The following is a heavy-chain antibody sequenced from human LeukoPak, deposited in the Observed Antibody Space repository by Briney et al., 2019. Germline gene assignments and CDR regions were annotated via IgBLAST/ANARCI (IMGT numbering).Heavy chain of an antibody. CDR3: ASSWLGGSPRHNYMDV. CDR2: INHSGST. Sequence: SETLSLTCAVYGGSFSGYYWSWIRQPPGKGLEWIGEINHSGSTNYNPSLKSRVTISVDTSKNQFSLKLSSVAAADTAVYHCASSWLGGSPRHNYMDVWGKGTTVTVSS. V-gene: IGHV4-34*01. J-gene: IGHJ6*03. D-gene: IGHD3-10*01. CDR1: GGSFSGYY.